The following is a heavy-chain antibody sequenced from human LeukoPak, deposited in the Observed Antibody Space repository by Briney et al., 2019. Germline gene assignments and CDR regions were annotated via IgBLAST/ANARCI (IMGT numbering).Heavy chain of an antibody. CDR3: ARRTTVVTRADY. J-gene: IGHJ4*02. CDR2: IYPGDSDT. Sequence: MGIIYPGDSDTRYSPSFQGQVTISADKSISTAYLQWSSLKASDTAMYYCARRTTVVTRADYWGQGTLVTVSS. V-gene: IGHV5-51*01. D-gene: IGHD4-23*01.